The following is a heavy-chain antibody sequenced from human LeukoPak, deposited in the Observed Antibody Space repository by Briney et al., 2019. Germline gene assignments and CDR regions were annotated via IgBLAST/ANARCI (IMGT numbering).Heavy chain of an antibody. D-gene: IGHD3-10*01. CDR1: GGSISSSSYY. V-gene: IGHV4-39*07. J-gene: IGHJ4*02. CDR3: ASGTYYNGFDY. CDR2: IYYSGST. Sequence: SETLSLTCTVSGGSISSSSYYWGWIRQPPGKGLEWIVSIYYSGSTYYNPSLKSRVTISVDTSKNQFSLKLSSVTAADTAVYYCASGTYYNGFDYWGQGTLVTVSS.